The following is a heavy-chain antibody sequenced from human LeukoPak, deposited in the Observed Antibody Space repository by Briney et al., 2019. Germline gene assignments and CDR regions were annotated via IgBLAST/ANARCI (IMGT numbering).Heavy chain of an antibody. CDR1: GGSLSRNGYY. CDR2: IYYTGST. Sequence: SETLSLTCTVSGGSLSRNGYYWGWVRQPPGTGLEWIGSIYYTGSTYYNPSLKSRVTISVDTSKNQFSLNLRSVTAADTAVYYCASDLLDYFDYWGQGTLVTVSS. V-gene: IGHV4-39*01. CDR3: ASDLLDYFDY. J-gene: IGHJ4*02.